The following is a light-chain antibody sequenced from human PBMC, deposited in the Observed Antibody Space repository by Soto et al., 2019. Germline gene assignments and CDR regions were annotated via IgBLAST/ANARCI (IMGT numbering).Light chain of an antibody. Sequence: DIQMTQSPSSLSASVGDRVTITCRASQSISSYLNWYQQKPGKAPKLLIYAASSLQSGIPSRFSGSGSGTDFTLTISSLRPEDFATYYGQQSYSTPFTFGGGTKVEIK. CDR1: QSISSY. V-gene: IGKV1-39*01. J-gene: IGKJ4*01. CDR2: AAS. CDR3: QQSYSTPFT.